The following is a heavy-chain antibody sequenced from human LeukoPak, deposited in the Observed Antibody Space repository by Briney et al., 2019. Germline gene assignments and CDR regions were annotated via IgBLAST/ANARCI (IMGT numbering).Heavy chain of an antibody. Sequence: GGSLRLSCSASGFTFSSSAMNWVRQAPGKGLEWVSAISASGASTYYADSVKGRFTISRDNAKNSLYLQMNSLRAEDTAVYYCARVDDSSGYLQWGQGTLVTVSS. D-gene: IGHD3-22*01. CDR3: ARVDDSSGYLQ. CDR1: GFTFSSSA. J-gene: IGHJ4*02. V-gene: IGHV3-23*01. CDR2: ISASGAST.